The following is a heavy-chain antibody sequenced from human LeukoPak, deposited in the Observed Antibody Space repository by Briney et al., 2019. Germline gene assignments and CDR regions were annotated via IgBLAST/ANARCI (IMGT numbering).Heavy chain of an antibody. J-gene: IGHJ6*02. V-gene: IGHV4-59*01. CDR3: ARGHPPNLDV. CDR1: GGSIGTDH. CDR2: AYYNGNT. Sequence: SETLSLTCTISGGSIGTDHWSWIRQPPGKGLDWIGYAYYNGNTNYNPSLNSRVTVSVDTSNSQFSLRLTSVTTADTAVYYCARGHPPNLDVWGQGTTVTVSS.